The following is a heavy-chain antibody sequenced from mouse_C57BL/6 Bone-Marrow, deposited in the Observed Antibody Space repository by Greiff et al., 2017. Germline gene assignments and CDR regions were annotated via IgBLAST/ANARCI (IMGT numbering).Heavy chain of an antibody. J-gene: IGHJ4*01. CDR1: GYTFTNYW. V-gene: IGHV1-63*01. CDR3: ARWYYGSSYDYAMDY. D-gene: IGHD1-1*01. Sequence: QVQLQQSGAELVRPGTSVKMSCKASGYTFTNYWIGWAKQRPGHGLAWIGDIYPGGGYTNYNEKFKGKATLTADKSSSTAYMQFSSLTSEDAAIYYCARWYYGSSYDYAMDYWGQGTSVTVSS. CDR2: IYPGGGYT.